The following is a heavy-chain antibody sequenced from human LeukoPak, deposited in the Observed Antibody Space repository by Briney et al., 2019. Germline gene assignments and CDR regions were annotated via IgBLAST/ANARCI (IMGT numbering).Heavy chain of an antibody. D-gene: IGHD6-19*01. J-gene: IGHJ5*02. Sequence: ASVKVSCKASGYIFTDFYMHWVRQAPGQGLEWMGGIIPIFGTANYAQKFQGRVTITADESTSTAYMELSSLRSEDTAMYYCARDRSGWGRNWFDPWGQGTLVTASS. V-gene: IGHV1-69*13. CDR3: ARDRSGWGRNWFDP. CDR2: IIPIFGTA. CDR1: GYIFTDFY.